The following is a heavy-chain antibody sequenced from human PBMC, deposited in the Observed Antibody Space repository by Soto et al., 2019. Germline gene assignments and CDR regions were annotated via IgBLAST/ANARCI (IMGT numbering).Heavy chain of an antibody. CDR1: GYTLVMYY. D-gene: IGHD3-22*01. Sequence: ASVKGTCKASGYTLVMYYIHWMRQAPGQGLEWMGLINPSGGSTTYAQKFQGRVTMTRDTSTSTVYMDLSSLKSEDTAVYYCARSPYSSGYYYAIDYWGQGTQVTVS. CDR2: INPSGGST. V-gene: IGHV1-46*01. CDR3: ARSPYSSGYYYAIDY. J-gene: IGHJ4*02.